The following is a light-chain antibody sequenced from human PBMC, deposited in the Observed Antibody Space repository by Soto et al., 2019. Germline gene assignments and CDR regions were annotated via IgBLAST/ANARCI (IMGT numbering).Light chain of an antibody. V-gene: IGKV1-33*01. Sequence: DIQMTQSPSSLSASVGDRVTITCQASQDITNYLNWYQQKPGKAPQLLIYDASNLETGVPSRFSGSGSCTAFTFTISTLQPEAVETHYCQQYDYLPLTFGGGTMVEIE. CDR3: QQYDYLPLT. J-gene: IGKJ4*01. CDR1: QDITNY. CDR2: DAS.